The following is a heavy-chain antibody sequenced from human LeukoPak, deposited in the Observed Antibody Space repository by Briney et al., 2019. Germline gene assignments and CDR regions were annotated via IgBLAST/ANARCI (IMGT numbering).Heavy chain of an antibody. CDR1: GYSFTSYW. Sequence: GESLRISCKGSGYSFTSYWIGWVRQMPGKGLEWMGIIYPGDSNTTYSPSFQGQVTISADKSISTAYLQWSSLKASDTAVYYCARHACRGGNCYSVDYWGQGTLVTVSS. CDR3: ARHACRGGNCYSVDY. V-gene: IGHV5-51*01. CDR2: IYPGDSNT. J-gene: IGHJ4*02. D-gene: IGHD2-15*01.